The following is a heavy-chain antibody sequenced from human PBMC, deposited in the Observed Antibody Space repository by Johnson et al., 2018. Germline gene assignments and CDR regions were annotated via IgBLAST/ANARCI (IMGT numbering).Heavy chain of an antibody. CDR3: AQGAVTTFLRGNFDS. J-gene: IGHJ3*02. CDR1: GFTFSSYW. Sequence: EVQLVESGGGLVQPGGSLRLSCAASGFTFSSYWMSWVRQAPGEGLEWVANIKQDVSEKYYVDSVKGRFSISRDNSKNTLYLQMNSLRAEDKAVYYCAQGAVTTFLRGNFDSWGQGTMVTVSS. D-gene: IGHD4-17*01. CDR2: IKQDVSEK. V-gene: IGHV3-7*03.